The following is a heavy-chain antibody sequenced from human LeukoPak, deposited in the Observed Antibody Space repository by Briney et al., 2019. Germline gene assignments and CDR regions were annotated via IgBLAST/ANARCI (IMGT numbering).Heavy chain of an antibody. J-gene: IGHJ5*02. CDR1: GYTFTVHY. V-gene: IGHV1-2*05. CDR2: ISPNSGVP. D-gene: IGHD6-13*01. Sequence: ASVKVSCKASGYTFTVHYIHWVRQAPGQGLEWLGRISPNSGVPNYAQKFQGRVTITRDTSVNTVYMELNGLKSDDTGAYYCAREVGYSTSWYRRFDPWGQGTVVTVSS. CDR3: AREVGYSTSWYRRFDP.